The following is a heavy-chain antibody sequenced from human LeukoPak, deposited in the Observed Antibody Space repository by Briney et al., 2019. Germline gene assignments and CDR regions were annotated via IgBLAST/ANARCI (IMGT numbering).Heavy chain of an antibody. J-gene: IGHJ4*02. CDR3: ARANFLYCSSTTCLFDY. V-gene: IGHV1-2*02. Sequence: ASVKVSCKASGYTFTDYYLHWVRQAPGQGFEWMGWINPNSGDTNYAQKFQGRVTMTRNTSISTAHMEMSRLRSDDTAVYYCARANFLYCSSTTCLFDYWGQGTLVTVSS. D-gene: IGHD2-2*01. CDR2: INPNSGDT. CDR1: GYTFTDYY.